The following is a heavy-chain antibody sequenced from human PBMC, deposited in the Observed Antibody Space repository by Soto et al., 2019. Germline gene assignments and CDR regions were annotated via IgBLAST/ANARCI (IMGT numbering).Heavy chain of an antibody. CDR3: ARGGWTTYYSPFFDY. V-gene: IGHV2-5*02. J-gene: IGHJ4*02. Sequence: QITLKESGPTLVRPTQTLTLTCTFSGFSLSSSGVGVGWIRQPPGKALEWLALIYWDDDKRYSPSLKSRLTITKDTSKNQVVLTQTQLDTVDTATYYCARGGWTTYYSPFFDYWGQGTLVTVSS. D-gene: IGHD3-10*01. CDR2: IYWDDDK. CDR1: GFSLSSSGVG.